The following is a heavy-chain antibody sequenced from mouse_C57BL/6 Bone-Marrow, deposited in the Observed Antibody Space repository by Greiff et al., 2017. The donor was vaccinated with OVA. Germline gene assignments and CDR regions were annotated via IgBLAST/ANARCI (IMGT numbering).Heavy chain of an antibody. J-gene: IGHJ2*01. V-gene: IGHV1-63*01. Sequence: VQLQESGAELVRPGTSVKMSCKASGYTFTNYWIGWAKQRPGHGLEWIGDIYPGGGYTNYNEKFKGKATLTADKSSSTAYMQFSSLTSEDSAIYYCARSPIDSYFDYWGQGTTLTVSS. CDR3: ARSPIDSYFDY. D-gene: IGHD6-5*01. CDR2: IYPGGGYT. CDR1: GYTFTNYW.